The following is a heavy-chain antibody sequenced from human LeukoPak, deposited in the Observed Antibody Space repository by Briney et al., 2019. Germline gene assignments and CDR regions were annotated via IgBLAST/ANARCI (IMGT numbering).Heavy chain of an antibody. J-gene: IGHJ5*02. D-gene: IGHD2-15*01. CDR3: ARLVHCSGGSCYSAGGRDWFDP. Sequence: SETLSLTCTVSGGSNSRYYWNWIRQPPGKGLEWIGYIDYSGSTNYNPSLKSRVTISVDTSKNQFSLKLSSVTAADTAVYYCARLVHCSGGSCYSAGGRDWFDPWGQGTLVTVSS. CDR2: IDYSGST. V-gene: IGHV4-59*08. CDR1: GGSNSRYY.